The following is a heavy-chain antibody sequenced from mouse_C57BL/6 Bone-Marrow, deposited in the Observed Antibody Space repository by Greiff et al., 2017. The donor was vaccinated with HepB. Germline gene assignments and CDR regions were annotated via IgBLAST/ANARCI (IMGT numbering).Heavy chain of an antibody. Sequence: VQLQQSGAELVRPGASVKLSCTASGFNIKDYYMHWVKQRPEQGLEWIGRIDPEDGDTEYAPKFQGKATMTADTSSNTAYLQLSSLTSEDTAVYYCTTTARATWGWVFAYWGQGTLVTVSA. CDR3: TTTARATWGWVFAY. J-gene: IGHJ3*01. D-gene: IGHD3-2*01. V-gene: IGHV14-1*01. CDR1: GFNIKDYY. CDR2: IDPEDGDT.